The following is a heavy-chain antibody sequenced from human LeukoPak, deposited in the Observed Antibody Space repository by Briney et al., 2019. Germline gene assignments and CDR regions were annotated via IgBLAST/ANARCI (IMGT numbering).Heavy chain of an antibody. V-gene: IGHV1-46*01. J-gene: IGHJ4*02. D-gene: IGHD1-26*01. CDR3: ARGLGSTGKFDY. CDR1: GYSXTSYY. Sequence: ASVKVSCNASGYSXTSYYMHWVRQAPGQGLDWMGIINPSGGSTYYAQKFQGRVTMTRDTSTSTVYLEVSSLRSEDTAVYYCARGLGSTGKFDYWGQGTLVTVSS. CDR2: INPSGGST.